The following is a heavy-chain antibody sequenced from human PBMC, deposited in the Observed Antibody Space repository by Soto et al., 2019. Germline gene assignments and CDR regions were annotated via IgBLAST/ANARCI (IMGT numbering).Heavy chain of an antibody. CDR2: ISAYNGNT. J-gene: IGHJ3*02. Sequence: ASVKVSCQASGFTLTSYGISWVRQAPGQWLEWMGWISAYNGNTNYAQKLQGRVTTTTDTSTSTAYMELRSLRSDDTAVYYCASMVRGVIIPYAFDIWGQGTMVTVSS. D-gene: IGHD3-10*01. V-gene: IGHV1-18*01. CDR3: ASMVRGVIIPYAFDI. CDR1: GFTLTSYG.